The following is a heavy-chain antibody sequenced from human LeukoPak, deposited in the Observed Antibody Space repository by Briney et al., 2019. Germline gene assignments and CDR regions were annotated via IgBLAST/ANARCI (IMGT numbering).Heavy chain of an antibody. Sequence: GGSLRLSCAASGFTFSSYEMNWVRQAPGKGLEWVSYISSSGSTIYYADSVKGRFTISRVNAKNSLYLQMNSLRGEDTAVYYCARGNVVVPAAFDYWGQGTLVTVSS. CDR2: ISSSGSTI. D-gene: IGHD2-2*01. V-gene: IGHV3-48*03. CDR3: ARGNVVVPAAFDY. J-gene: IGHJ4*02. CDR1: GFTFSSYE.